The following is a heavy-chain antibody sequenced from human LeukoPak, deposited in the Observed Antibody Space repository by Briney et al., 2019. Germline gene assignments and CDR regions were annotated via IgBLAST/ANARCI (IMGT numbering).Heavy chain of an antibody. V-gene: IGHV3-23*01. CDR3: TTGYCSRTSCYYFDY. Sequence: PGGSLRLSCAASGFTFSSYAMSWVRQAPGKGLEWVSAISGSGGSTYYADSVKGRFTISRDNSKNTLYLQMNSLKTEDTAVYYCTTGYCSRTSCYYFDYWGQGTLVTVSS. CDR2: ISGSGGST. CDR1: GFTFSSYA. D-gene: IGHD2-2*01. J-gene: IGHJ4*02.